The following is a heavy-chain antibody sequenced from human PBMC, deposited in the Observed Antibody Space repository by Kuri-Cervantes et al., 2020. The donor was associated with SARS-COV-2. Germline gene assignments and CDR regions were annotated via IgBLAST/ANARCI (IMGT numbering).Heavy chain of an antibody. D-gene: IGHD3-16*02. CDR1: GFTFSSYA. CDR3: ARSYDHYDYVWGSYRYTGRVGYFDY. V-gene: IGHV3-23*01. Sequence: GEFLKISCSASGFTFSSYAMSWVRQAPGKGLEWVSAISGSCDNTYYADSVKGRLIIPRDNSKNTLYLQMNSLRAEDTAAYYCARSYDHYDYVWGSYRYTGRVGYFDYWGQGTLVTVSS. J-gene: IGHJ4*02. CDR2: ISGSCDNT.